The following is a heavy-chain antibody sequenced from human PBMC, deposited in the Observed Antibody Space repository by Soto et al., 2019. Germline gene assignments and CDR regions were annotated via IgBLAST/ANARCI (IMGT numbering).Heavy chain of an antibody. D-gene: IGHD1-1*01. CDR2: IYATGTT. V-gene: IGHV4-4*07. CDR1: GASISGFY. Sequence: QVQLQESGPGLVKPSETLSLTCTVSGASISGFYWSWIRKSAGKGLEWIGRIYATGTTDYNPSLKSRVMMSVDTSKKQFSLKVRSVTAADTAVYYCVRDGTKTLRDWFDPWGKGISVTVSS. CDR3: VRDGTKTLRDWFDP. J-gene: IGHJ5*02.